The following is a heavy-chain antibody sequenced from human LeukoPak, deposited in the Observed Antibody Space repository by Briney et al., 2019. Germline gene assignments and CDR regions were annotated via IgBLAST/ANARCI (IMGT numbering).Heavy chain of an antibody. V-gene: IGHV3-23*01. D-gene: IGHD2-2*01. Sequence: GGSLRLSCAASGFTFSSYAMNWVRQAPGKGLEWVSAISGSGGSTYYADSVTGRFTISRDNSKNTLYLQMNSLRAEDTAVYYCAKDYCISTSCYWFDPWGQGTLVTVSS. CDR3: AKDYCISTSCYWFDP. CDR1: GFTFSSYA. J-gene: IGHJ5*02. CDR2: ISGSGGST.